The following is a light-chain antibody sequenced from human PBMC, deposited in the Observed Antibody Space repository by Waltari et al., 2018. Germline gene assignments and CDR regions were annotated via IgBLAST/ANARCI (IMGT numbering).Light chain of an antibody. Sequence: DIQMTQSPSSLSASVGDRVTITCRESQSISSYLNWYQHKPGKAPKLLIYAASSLQSGVPSRFSGSGSGTDFTLTISSLQPEDCATYYCQQSYSTWWTFGQGTKVEIK. CDR1: QSISSY. CDR3: QQSYSTWWT. CDR2: AAS. J-gene: IGKJ1*01. V-gene: IGKV1-39*01.